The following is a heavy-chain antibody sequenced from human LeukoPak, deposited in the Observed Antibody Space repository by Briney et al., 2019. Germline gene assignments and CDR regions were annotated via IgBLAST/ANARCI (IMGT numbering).Heavy chain of an antibody. CDR2: LEPSGNER. D-gene: IGHD6-25*01. CDR3: ARLGATSSGKYYFDY. CDR1: GFTIGSHF. V-gene: IGHV3-7*01. Sequence: GGSLRLSCAVSGFTIGSHFMGWVRHLPGKGLQCVAILEPSGNERNYVDSVKGRFSISRDNAQNSLSLQMNSLSADDTAVYYCARLGATSSGKYYFDYWGQGTLVTVSS. J-gene: IGHJ4*02.